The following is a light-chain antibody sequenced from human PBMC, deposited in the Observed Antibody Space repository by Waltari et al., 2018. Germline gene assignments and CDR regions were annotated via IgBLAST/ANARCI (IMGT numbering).Light chain of an antibody. Sequence: SCRGSQSVSRSLAWYQQKPGQAPKLLICGASTRATGIPDRFTGSWSGTDFSLTISSLEPEDFAIYFCQHYVRLPATFGQGTKVEIK. J-gene: IGKJ1*01. V-gene: IGKV3-20*01. CDR3: QHYVRLPAT. CDR2: GAS. CDR1: QSVSRS.